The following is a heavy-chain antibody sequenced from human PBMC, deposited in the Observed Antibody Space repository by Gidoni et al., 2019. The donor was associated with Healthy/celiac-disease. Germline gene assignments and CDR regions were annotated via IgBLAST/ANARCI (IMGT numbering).Heavy chain of an antibody. Sequence: QVQLVQSGDEVKKPGSAVKVSCKASGGTFSRYAISWVRQAPGQGREWMGGVIPIFGTANYAQKFQGRVTMTADKSTSTAYMELSSLRSEDTAVYYCARLPGGATLPYYYGMDVWGQGTTVTVSS. CDR2: VIPIFGTA. D-gene: IGHD2-21*02. CDR3: ARLPGGATLPYYYGMDV. CDR1: GGTFSRYA. V-gene: IGHV1-69*06. J-gene: IGHJ6*02.